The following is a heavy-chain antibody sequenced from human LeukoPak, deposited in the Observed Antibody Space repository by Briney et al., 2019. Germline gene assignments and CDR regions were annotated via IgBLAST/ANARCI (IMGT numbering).Heavy chain of an antibody. V-gene: IGHV3-21*01. Sequence: GRCRRLSRAASGFALSGVNMNCVSQSPGEGIGWGAFIYAGGSYIRYADSVKDRFNISRDNAKNSLFLQMNSLRAEDTAMYFCARDQAIDIRAYDIWGQGTMVTVST. CDR2: IYAGGSYI. CDR1: GFALSGVN. CDR3: ARDQAIDIRAYDI. J-gene: IGHJ3*02. D-gene: IGHD2-15*01.